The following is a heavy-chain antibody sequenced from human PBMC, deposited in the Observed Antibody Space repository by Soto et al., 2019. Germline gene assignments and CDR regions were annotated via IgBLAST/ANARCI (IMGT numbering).Heavy chain of an antibody. CDR2: IYPGDSDT. CDR3: ARLATRAKSFGNWFDP. V-gene: IGHV5-51*01. CDR1: GYSFTSYW. D-gene: IGHD1-1*01. Sequence: GESLKISCKGSGYSFTSYWIGWVRQMPGKGLEWMGIIYPGDSDTRYSPSFQGQVTISADKSISTAYLQWSSLKASDTAMYYCARLATRAKSFGNWFDPWGQGTLVTVSS. J-gene: IGHJ5*02.